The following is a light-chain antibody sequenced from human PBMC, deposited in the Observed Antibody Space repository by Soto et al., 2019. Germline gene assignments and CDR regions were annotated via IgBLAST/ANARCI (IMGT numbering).Light chain of an antibody. Sequence: EIVLTQSPATLSLSPGERATLSCRASQSVSSYLAWYQQKPGQAPRLLIYDASNRATGIPARFSGSGSVTDFTLTISSLEPEDFAVYYCQQRSNWPPYTFVQGTKLEIK. V-gene: IGKV3-11*01. CDR2: DAS. CDR1: QSVSSY. CDR3: QQRSNWPPYT. J-gene: IGKJ2*01.